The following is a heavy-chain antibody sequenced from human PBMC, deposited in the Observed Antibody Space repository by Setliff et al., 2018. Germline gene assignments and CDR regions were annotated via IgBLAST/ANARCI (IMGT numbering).Heavy chain of an antibody. CDR2: IHFNEDT. V-gene: IGHV4-59*02. J-gene: IGHJ6*03. D-gene: IGHD3-16*02. Sequence: SETLSLTCKVSGASVSSLYWNWIRQPPGKGLEWIGYIHFNEDTNEDTKYNASLKSRISISLDTSKNQFSLHLKSVTAADTAVYYCARATDDYVWGSYRYTNYYYMDVWGKGTTVTVSS. CDR1: GASVSSLY. CDR3: ARATDDYVWGSYRYTNYYYMDV.